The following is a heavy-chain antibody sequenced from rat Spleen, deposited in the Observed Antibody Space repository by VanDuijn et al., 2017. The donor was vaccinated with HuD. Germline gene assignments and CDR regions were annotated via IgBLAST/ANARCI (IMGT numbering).Heavy chain of an antibody. CDR3: ARYIPGYYVMDA. J-gene: IGHJ4*01. CDR1: GFTFNNYW. CDR2: ITNTGGST. V-gene: IGHV5-31*01. Sequence: EVQLVESGGGLVQPGRSMKLSCVASGFTFNNYWMTWIRQAPGKGLEWVASITNTGGSTYYLDSVKGRFTISRDNAKSTLYLQMDSLRSEDTATYYCARYIPGYYVMDAWGQGASVTVSS. D-gene: IGHD1-4*01.